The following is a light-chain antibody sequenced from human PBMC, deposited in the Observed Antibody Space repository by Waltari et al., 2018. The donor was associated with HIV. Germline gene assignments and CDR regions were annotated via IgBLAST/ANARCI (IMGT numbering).Light chain of an antibody. CDR3: YSRDSSGNSWV. CDR2: EDS. CDR1: ALPKRY. Sequence: SYELTQPPSVSVSPGQTARITCSGDALPKRYAYWYQQKSGQPPVLVIYEDSKRPSGIPESFSGSSSGTMATLTISGAQVEDEADYYCYSRDSSGNSWVFGGGTKLTVL. J-gene: IGLJ3*02. V-gene: IGLV3-10*01.